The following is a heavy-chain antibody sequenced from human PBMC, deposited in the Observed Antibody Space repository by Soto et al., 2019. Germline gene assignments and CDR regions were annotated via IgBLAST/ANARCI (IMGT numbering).Heavy chain of an antibody. V-gene: IGHV3-66*01. CDR3: VKSDVPGYPVV. CDR1: GFTVSSKY. Sequence: GGSLRLSCAASGFTVSSKYMTWVRQAPGKGLEWVSLIQSGGTTYYADSVKGRFTISRDTSENTLHLQMDSLRVEDTAVYYCVKSDVPGYPVVWGQGTLVTVSS. D-gene: IGHD2-15*01. CDR2: IQSGGTT. J-gene: IGHJ4*02.